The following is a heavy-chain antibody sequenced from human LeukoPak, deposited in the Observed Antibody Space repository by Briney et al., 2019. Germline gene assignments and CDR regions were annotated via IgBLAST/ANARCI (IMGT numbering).Heavy chain of an antibody. D-gene: IGHD6-13*01. CDR1: GGSISSGGYY. CDR3: ARVGGSSSWYGDWFDP. CDR2: IYHSGST. V-gene: IGHV4-30-2*01. J-gene: IGHJ5*02. Sequence: PSETLSLTCTVSGGSISSGGYYWSWIRQPPGKGLEWIGYIYHSGSTYYNPSLKSRVTISVDRSKNQFSLKLSSVTAADTAVYYCARVGGSSSWYGDWFDPWGQGTLVTVSS.